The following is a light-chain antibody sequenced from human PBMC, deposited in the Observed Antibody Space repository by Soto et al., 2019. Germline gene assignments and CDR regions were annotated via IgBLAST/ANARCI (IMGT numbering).Light chain of an antibody. Sequence: EIVMTQSPATLSVSPGERDTLSCRASRSVSINLAWYQQKPGQAPRLLIYGASTRATGIPARFSGSGSGTEFTLTISSLQSEDIAVYYCQQYNNWGTFGQGTKVEIK. J-gene: IGKJ1*01. CDR2: GAS. CDR1: RSVSIN. V-gene: IGKV3-15*01. CDR3: QQYNNWGT.